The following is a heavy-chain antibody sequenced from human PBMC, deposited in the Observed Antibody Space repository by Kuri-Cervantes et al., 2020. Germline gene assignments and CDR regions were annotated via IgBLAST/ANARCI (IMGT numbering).Heavy chain of an antibody. CDR2: TSGRGGPK. CDR1: RITFSSYA. J-gene: IGHJ3*01. Sequence: ARSLTPSWPPSRITFSSYAMSWVRPAPGKGLEWVSLTSGRGGPKFYAASVKGRFTLSRGNSKNTVYLNMNSLRAEEPAIYYCAKGSYGDYVGGAFDVWGQGTMVTVSS. D-gene: IGHD4-17*01. CDR3: AKGSYGDYVGGAFDV. V-gene: IGHV3-23*01.